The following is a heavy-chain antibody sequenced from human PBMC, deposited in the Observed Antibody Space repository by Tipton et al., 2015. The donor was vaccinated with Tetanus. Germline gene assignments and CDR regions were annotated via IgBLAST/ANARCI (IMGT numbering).Heavy chain of an antibody. J-gene: IGHJ3*01. D-gene: IGHD2/OR15-2a*01. V-gene: IGHV4-59*01. CDR1: GFSFTSYG. Sequence: LRLSCKTSGFSFTSYGFHWVRHAPGKGLEWIGYIFIPEGTIYNPSLQSRVIISVDTSKSQVSLKLTSVTAADTAIYYCARAANNSRRRGYDLWGQGATVIVSS. CDR2: IFIPEGT. CDR3: ARAANNSRRRGYDL.